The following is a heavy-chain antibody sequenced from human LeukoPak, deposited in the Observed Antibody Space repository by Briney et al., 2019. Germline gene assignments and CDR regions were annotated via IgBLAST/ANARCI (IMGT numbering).Heavy chain of an antibody. CDR2: ISYDGSNK. CDR1: GFTFSSYG. D-gene: IGHD6-19*01. Sequence: GGSLRLSCAASGFTFSSYGMHWVRQAPGKGLEWVAVISYDGSNKYYADSVKGRFTISRDNAKNSLYLQMNSLRAEDTAVYYCATWFSSGWYNWFDPWGQGTLVTVSS. V-gene: IGHV3-33*05. CDR3: ATWFSSGWYNWFDP. J-gene: IGHJ5*02.